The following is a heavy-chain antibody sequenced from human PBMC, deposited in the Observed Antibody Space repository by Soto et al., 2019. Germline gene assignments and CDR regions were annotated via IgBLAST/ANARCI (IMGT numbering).Heavy chain of an antibody. CDR2: ISHSGST. J-gene: IGHJ4*02. CDR1: GGSISSSNW. Sequence: PSETLSLTCAVSGGSISSSNWWSWVRQPPGKGLEWIGEISHSGSTKYNPSLKSRVSISVDKSKNQFSLKLSSVTAADTAVYYCARDEYDSSGYYQSSFDYWGQGTLVTVS. D-gene: IGHD3-22*01. V-gene: IGHV4-4*02. CDR3: ARDEYDSSGYYQSSFDY.